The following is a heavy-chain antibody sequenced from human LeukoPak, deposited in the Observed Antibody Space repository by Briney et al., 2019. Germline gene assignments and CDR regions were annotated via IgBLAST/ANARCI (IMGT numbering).Heavy chain of an antibody. Sequence: GGSLRLSCAASEFTFSSYNLNWVRQAPGKGLEWVSSISSSSSIVYYADSVKGRFTTSRDNAKNSLYQQMNSLRAEDTAVYYCARDRDWFFDLWGRGTLVTVSS. CDR3: ARDRDWFFDL. CDR1: EFTFSSYN. J-gene: IGHJ2*01. CDR2: ISSSSSIV. V-gene: IGHV3-48*01.